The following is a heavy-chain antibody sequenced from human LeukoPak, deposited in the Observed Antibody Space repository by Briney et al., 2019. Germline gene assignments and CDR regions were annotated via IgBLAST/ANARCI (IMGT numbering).Heavy chain of an antibody. CDR2: ISGSGGIK. J-gene: IGHJ6*02. Sequence: PGGSLRLSCAASGVTFSSSAMRWVRQAPGQGLEWVSGISGSGGIKNYADSVKGRFTISRNNSKNTLYLQMNSLRAEDTAVYYCAKVQRFHYYYGMDVWGQGTTVTVSS. CDR1: GVTFSSSA. CDR3: AKVQRFHYYYGMDV. D-gene: IGHD3-3*01. V-gene: IGHV3-23*01.